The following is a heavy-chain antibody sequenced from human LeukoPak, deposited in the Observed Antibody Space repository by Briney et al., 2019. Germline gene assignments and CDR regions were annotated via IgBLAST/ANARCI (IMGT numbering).Heavy chain of an antibody. J-gene: IGHJ5*02. V-gene: IGHV3-30*18. CDR1: GFSFNNHG. CDR2: LSHDENIR. CDR3: AKGREFRCFGVCASPGFDL. Sequence: GGSLRLSCAASGFSFNNHGMHWLRQAPGKGLEWVAVLSHDENIRHYVDSVRGRFTISRDTSKNTLFLQMFNLTPEDTAVYYCAKGREFRCFGVCASPGFDLWGQGTLVTVSS. D-gene: IGHD2-21*02.